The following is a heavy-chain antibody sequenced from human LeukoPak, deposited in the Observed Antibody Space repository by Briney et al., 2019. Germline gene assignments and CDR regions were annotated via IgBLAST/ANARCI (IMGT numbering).Heavy chain of an antibody. D-gene: IGHD1-14*01. V-gene: IGHV3-23*01. CDR3: VRPSLPHYYFDY. CDR1: GFTFNNYA. CDR2: IGGSGDST. Sequence: PGGSLRLSCAASGFTFNNYAMTWVRQAPGKGLEWVSAIGGSGDSTYYVDSVKGRFTISRDNSKNTLYLQMSSLRAEDTAVYHCVRPSLPHYYFDYWGQGTLVTVSS. J-gene: IGHJ4*02.